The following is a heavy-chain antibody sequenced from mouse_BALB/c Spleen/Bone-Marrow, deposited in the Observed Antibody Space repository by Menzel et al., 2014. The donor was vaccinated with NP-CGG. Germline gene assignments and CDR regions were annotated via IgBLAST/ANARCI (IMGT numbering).Heavy chain of an antibody. Sequence: EVQRVESGPGLVKPSQSLLLTCTVTGYSITSGYSWHWVRQFPGNKLEWLGYIHYSGSTNYNPSLKSRISITRDTSKNQFFLQLNSVPTEDTATYYCATDYYGWFAYWGQGTLVTVSA. J-gene: IGHJ3*01. CDR2: IHYSGST. CDR1: GYSITSGYS. CDR3: ATDYYGWFAY. D-gene: IGHD1-1*01. V-gene: IGHV3-1*02.